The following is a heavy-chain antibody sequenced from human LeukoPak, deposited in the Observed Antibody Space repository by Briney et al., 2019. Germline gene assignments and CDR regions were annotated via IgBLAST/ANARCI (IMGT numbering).Heavy chain of an antibody. CDR3: ARGDRITGTTGTASDY. CDR1: GGSFSGYY. Sequence: SETLSLTCAVYGGSFSGYYWSWIRQPPGKGLEWIGEINYSGSTNYNPSLKSRVTISVDTSKNQFSLKLSSVTAADTAVYYCARGDRITGTTGTASDYWGQGTLVTVSS. D-gene: IGHD1-7*01. J-gene: IGHJ4*02. CDR2: INYSGST. V-gene: IGHV4-34*01.